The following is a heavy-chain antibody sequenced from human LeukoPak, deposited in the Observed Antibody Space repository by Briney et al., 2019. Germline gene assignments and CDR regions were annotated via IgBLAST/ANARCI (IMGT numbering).Heavy chain of an antibody. J-gene: IGHJ5*02. CDR3: TTEYSTSGWFGP. Sequence: KPGGSLRLSCAASGFTFSNAWMSWVRQAPGRGLERVGRIKRTTDGGSTDYAAPVKGRFTISRDDSINTLYRQMNSLKTEDAAVYYCTTEYSTSGWFGPWGQGTLVTVSS. CDR2: IKRTTDGGST. V-gene: IGHV3-15*01. D-gene: IGHD6-6*01. CDR1: GFTFSNAW.